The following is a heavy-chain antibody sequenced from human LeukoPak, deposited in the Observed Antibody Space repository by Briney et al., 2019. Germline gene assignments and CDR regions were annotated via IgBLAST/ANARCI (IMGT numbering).Heavy chain of an antibody. Sequence: PSETLSLTCTVSGGSISSYYWSWIRQPPGKGLEWIGYIYYSGSTNYNPSLKSRVTMSVDTSKNQFSLKLSSVTAADTAVYYCARGGYYYSINFDYWGQGTLVTVSS. CDR1: GGSISSYY. V-gene: IGHV4-59*01. J-gene: IGHJ4*02. CDR2: IYYSGST. D-gene: IGHD3-10*01. CDR3: ARGGYYYSINFDY.